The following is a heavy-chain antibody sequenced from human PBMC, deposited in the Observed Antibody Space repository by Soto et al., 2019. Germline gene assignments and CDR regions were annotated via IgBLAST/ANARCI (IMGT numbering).Heavy chain of an antibody. CDR3: AREAEHDYGVPGHDD. CDR2: MNPNSGNT. CDR1: GYTFTSYD. V-gene: IGHV1-8*01. J-gene: IGHJ4*02. D-gene: IGHD4-17*01. Sequence: ASVKVSCKASGYTFTSYDINWVRQATGQGLEWMGWMNPNSGNTGYAQKFQGRVTMTRNTSISTAYMELRSLRSDDTAVYYCAREAEHDYGVPGHDDWGQGTLVTVSS.